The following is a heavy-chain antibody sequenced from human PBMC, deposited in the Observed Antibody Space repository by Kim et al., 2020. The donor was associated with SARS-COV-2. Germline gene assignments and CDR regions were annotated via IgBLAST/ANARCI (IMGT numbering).Heavy chain of an antibody. D-gene: IGHD6-13*01. Sequence: GGSLRLSCAASGFTFDDYAMHWVRQAPGKGLEWVSGISWNSGSIGYADSVKGRFTISRDNAKNSLYLQMNSLRAEDTALYYCAKDMDRGAAAGTDPGHYYYYGMDVWGQGTTVTVSS. CDR3: AKDMDRGAAAGTDPGHYYYYGMDV. V-gene: IGHV3-9*01. J-gene: IGHJ6*02. CDR1: GFTFDDYA. CDR2: ISWNSGSI.